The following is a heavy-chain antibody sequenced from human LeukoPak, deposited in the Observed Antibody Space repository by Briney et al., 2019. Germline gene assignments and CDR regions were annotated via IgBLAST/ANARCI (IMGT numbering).Heavy chain of an antibody. J-gene: IGHJ4*02. CDR1: GFTFSSYA. D-gene: IGHD3-3*01. CDR3: AKQYDFWSGPVY. CDR2: ISGSGGST. V-gene: IGHV3-23*01. Sequence: QPGGSLRLSCAASGFTFSSYAMNWVRQAPGKGLEWVSGISGSGGSTYYADSVKGRFTISRDNSKNTLYLQMNSLRVEDTAVYYCAKQYDFWSGPVYWGQGTLVTVSS.